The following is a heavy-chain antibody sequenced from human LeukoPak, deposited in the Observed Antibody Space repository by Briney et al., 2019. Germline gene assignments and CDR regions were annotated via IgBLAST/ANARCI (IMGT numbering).Heavy chain of an antibody. J-gene: IGHJ6*03. CDR3: ARRKVYCSGTSCQWYYYMDV. CDR2: MNTNSGNT. V-gene: IGHV1-8*01. CDR1: GYTYTSYD. D-gene: IGHD2-2*01. Sequence: ASVKVSCKASGYTYTSYDINWVRQATGKGLEWMGWMNTNSGNTGYAQKFQGRVTMTRNTSISTAYMELSSLRSEDTAVYYCARRKVYCSGTSCQWYYYMDVWGKGTTVTVSS.